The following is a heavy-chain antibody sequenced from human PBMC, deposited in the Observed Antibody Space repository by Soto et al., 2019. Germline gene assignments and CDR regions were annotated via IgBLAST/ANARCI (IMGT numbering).Heavy chain of an antibody. CDR1: GGSFSGYY. CDR2: INHSGST. Sequence: SETLSLTCAVYGGSFSGYYWSWIRQPPGKGLEWIGEINHSGSTNYNPSLKSRVTISVDTSKNQFSLKLSSVTAADTAVYYCARGYTFSAGIIAAAGITENWFDPWGQGTLVTVSS. J-gene: IGHJ5*02. D-gene: IGHD6-13*01. V-gene: IGHV4-34*01. CDR3: ARGYTFSAGIIAAAGITENWFDP.